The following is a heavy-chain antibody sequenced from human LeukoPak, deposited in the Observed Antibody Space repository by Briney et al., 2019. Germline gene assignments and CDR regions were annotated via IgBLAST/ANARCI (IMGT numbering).Heavy chain of an antibody. Sequence: TSETLSLTCTVSGGSISSYYWSWIRQPPGKGLEWIGYIYYSGSTNYNPSLKSRVTISVDTSKNQLSLKLSSVTAADTAVYYCARGEYGYYYGSGTYFDYWGQGTLVTVSS. CDR1: GGSISSYY. V-gene: IGHV4-59*01. CDR3: ARGEYGYYYGSGTYFDY. J-gene: IGHJ4*02. CDR2: IYYSGST. D-gene: IGHD3-10*01.